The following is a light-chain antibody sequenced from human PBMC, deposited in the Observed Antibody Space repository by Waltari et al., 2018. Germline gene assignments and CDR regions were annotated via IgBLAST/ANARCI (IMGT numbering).Light chain of an antibody. V-gene: IGLV2-14*01. CDR1: DSDVGAYDF. J-gene: IGLJ1*01. Sequence: QSALTQPASVSGSPGQSITISCSGTDSDVGAYDFVSWSQQHPGKAPHLILYEVSNRTSGTSNRCSAAKSGNTASLTISGLQSEDEADYYCSSYTTSSAPGVFGTGTRVTVL. CDR3: SSYTTSSAPGV. CDR2: EVS.